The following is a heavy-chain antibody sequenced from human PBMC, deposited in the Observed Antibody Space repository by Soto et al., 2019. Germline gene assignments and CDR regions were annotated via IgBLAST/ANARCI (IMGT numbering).Heavy chain of an antibody. J-gene: IGHJ6*02. CDR1: GDSFNNDG. CDR2: IIPHFGPA. Sequence: QVQLVQSGAEVKKPGSSVKVSCKASGDSFNNDGVNWVRQAPGQGLEWVGGIIPHFGPAKYPQKFQGRATITADTPTNMVFMELLSLTSDDTSIYYCARGALIDWHNYFALDVWGQGTSVTVSS. V-gene: IGHV1-69*06. D-gene: IGHD3-9*01. CDR3: ARGALIDWHNYFALDV.